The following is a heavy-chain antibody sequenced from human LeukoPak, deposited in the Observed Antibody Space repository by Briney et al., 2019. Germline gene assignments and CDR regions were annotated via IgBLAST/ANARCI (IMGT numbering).Heavy chain of an antibody. V-gene: IGHV3-48*03. Sequence: GGSLRLSCAASGFTFSSYEMNWVRQAPGKGLEWVSYISSSGSTIYYADSAKGRFTISRDNAKNSLYLQMNSLRAEDTAVYYCARDHDWSFDYWGQGILVTVSS. J-gene: IGHJ4*02. D-gene: IGHD3-9*01. CDR2: ISSSGSTI. CDR1: GFTFSSYE. CDR3: ARDHDWSFDY.